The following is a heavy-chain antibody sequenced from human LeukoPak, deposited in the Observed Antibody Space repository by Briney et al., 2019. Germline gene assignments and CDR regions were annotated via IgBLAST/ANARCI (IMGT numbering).Heavy chain of an antibody. J-gene: IGHJ4*02. CDR3: TRDASLSQPGGFDY. Sequence: PGGSLRLSCAGSGFTFSRYSTNWVRQAPGKGLEWVSTISSHSIYIYYADSVKGRFTISRDNAKNSLSLQMNSLRAEGTVVYYCTRDASLSQPGGFDYWGQGTLVTVSS. D-gene: IGHD6-13*01. CDR1: GFTFSRYS. V-gene: IGHV3-21*01. CDR2: ISSHSIYI.